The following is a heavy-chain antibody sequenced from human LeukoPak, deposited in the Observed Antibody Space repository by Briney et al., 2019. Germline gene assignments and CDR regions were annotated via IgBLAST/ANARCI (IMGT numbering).Heavy chain of an antibody. D-gene: IGHD6-19*01. Sequence: GESLKISCKGSGYSFTSYWIGWVRQMPGKGLEWMGIIYPGDSDTRYSPSFQGQVTISADKSISTAYLQRSSLKASDTAMYYCARVYSSGWYPFDYWAREPWSPSPQ. CDR3: ARVYSSGWYPFDY. CDR2: IYPGDSDT. V-gene: IGHV5-51*01. CDR1: GYSFTSYW. J-gene: IGHJ4*02.